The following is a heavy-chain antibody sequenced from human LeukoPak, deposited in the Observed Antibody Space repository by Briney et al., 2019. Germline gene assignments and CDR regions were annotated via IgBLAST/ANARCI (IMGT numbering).Heavy chain of an antibody. Sequence: SETLSLTCAVYGGSFSGYYSSWIRQPPGKGLELIWEINHSGSTNYNPSLKIRVTISVDTSKNQFSLRLTSVTAADTAVYYCVRTNPWDLTYYFDYWGQGTLVTVSS. CDR2: INHSGST. CDR3: VRTNPWDLTYYFDY. D-gene: IGHD1-14*01. CDR1: GGSFSGYY. V-gene: IGHV4-34*01. J-gene: IGHJ4*02.